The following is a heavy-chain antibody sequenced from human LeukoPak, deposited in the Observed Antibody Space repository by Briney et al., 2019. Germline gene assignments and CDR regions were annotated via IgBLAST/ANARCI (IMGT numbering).Heavy chain of an antibody. D-gene: IGHD3-22*01. V-gene: IGHV3-30*04. CDR1: GFTFSTYA. J-gene: IGHJ4*02. CDR2: ISYDGSSK. Sequence: PGRSLRLSCAASGFTFSTYAMHWVRQAPGKGLEWVAVISYDGSSKYYADSVKGRFTISRDNSKNTLYLQMNSLRAEDTAVYYCAGRYYYDSSGYYYGYWGQGTLVTVSS. CDR3: AGRYYYDSSGYYYGY.